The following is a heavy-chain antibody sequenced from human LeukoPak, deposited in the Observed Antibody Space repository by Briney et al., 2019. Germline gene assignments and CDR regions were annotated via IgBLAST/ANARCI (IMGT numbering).Heavy chain of an antibody. CDR2: IYYSGST. J-gene: IGHJ5*02. V-gene: IGHV4-59*12. CDR1: GGSISSYY. Sequence: SETLSLTCTVSGGSISSYYWSWIRQPPGKGLEWIGYIYYSGSTNYNPSLKSRVTISVDTSKNQFSLKLSSVTAADTAVYYCARVVVPDWFDPWGQGTLVTVSS. D-gene: IGHD3-22*01. CDR3: ARVVVPDWFDP.